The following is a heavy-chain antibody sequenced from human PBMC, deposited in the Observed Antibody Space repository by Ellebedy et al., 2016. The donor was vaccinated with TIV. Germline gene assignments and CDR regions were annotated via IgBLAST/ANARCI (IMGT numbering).Heavy chain of an antibody. V-gene: IGHV3-33*01. CDR1: GSTFSKYG. J-gene: IGHJ6*02. D-gene: IGHD2/OR15-2a*01. CDR3: ATERRNYYNGMGV. Sequence: PGGSLRLSCAASGSTFSKYGMHWVRQAPGKGLEWVADIWYDGSNIYYADSVKGRFTISRDNSENTLYLQMNSLRAEDTGVYYCATERRNYYNGMGVWGQGTTVTVSS. CDR2: IWYDGSNI.